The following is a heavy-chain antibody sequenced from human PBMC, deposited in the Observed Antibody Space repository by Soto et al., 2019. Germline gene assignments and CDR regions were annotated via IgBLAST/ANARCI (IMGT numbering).Heavy chain of an antibody. Sequence: PSETLSLTCTVSGGSISSYYWSWIRQPPGKGLEWIGYIYYSGSTNYNPSLKSRVTISVDTSKNQFSLKLSSVTAADTAVYYCARGGGWFDPWGQGTLVTVSS. CDR1: GGSISSYY. CDR2: IYYSGST. J-gene: IGHJ5*02. V-gene: IGHV4-59*12. CDR3: ARGGGWFDP. D-gene: IGHD2-15*01.